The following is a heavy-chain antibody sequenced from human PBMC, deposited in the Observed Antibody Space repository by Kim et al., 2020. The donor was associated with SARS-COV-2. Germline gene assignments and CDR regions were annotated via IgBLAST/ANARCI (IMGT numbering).Heavy chain of an antibody. D-gene: IGHD4-17*01. J-gene: IGHJ4*01. CDR2: ISYDGSNK. V-gene: IGHV3-33*05. Sequence: GGSLRLSCAASGFTFRTYGMHWVRQAPGKGLEWVAVISYDGSNKYYGDSVKGRFTISRDTSKNTLYLQVNSLRAEDTAVYYCARELTVTTFNYWGHGTLV. CDR3: ARELTVTTFNY. CDR1: GFTFRTYG.